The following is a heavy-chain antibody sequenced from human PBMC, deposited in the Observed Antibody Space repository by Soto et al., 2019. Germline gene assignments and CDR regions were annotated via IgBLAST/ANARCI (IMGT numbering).Heavy chain of an antibody. D-gene: IGHD6-19*01. Sequence: PGGSLRLSCAASGFTFSSYAMSWVRQAPGKGLEWVSSISSSSSNTYYADSVKGRFTISRDNAKNSLYLQMNSLRAEDTAVYYCALYSSGFDAFDIWGQGTMVTVSS. V-gene: IGHV3-21*01. CDR2: ISSSSSNT. CDR1: GFTFSSYA. CDR3: ALYSSGFDAFDI. J-gene: IGHJ3*02.